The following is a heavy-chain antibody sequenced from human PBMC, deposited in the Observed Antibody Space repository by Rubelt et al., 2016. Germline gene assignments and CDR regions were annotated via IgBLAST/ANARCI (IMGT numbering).Heavy chain of an antibody. CDR1: GGSFSGYY. Sequence: QVQLQQWGAGLLKPSETLSLTCAVYGGSFSGYYWSWIRQPPGKGLEWIGEINHSGSTNYNPSLKRRVTISVDTSKNQFSLKLSSVTAADTAVYYCARDIVAALNWFDPWGQGTLVTVSS. V-gene: IGHV4-34*01. D-gene: IGHD2-15*01. J-gene: IGHJ5*02. CDR3: ARDIVAALNWFDP. CDR2: INHSGST.